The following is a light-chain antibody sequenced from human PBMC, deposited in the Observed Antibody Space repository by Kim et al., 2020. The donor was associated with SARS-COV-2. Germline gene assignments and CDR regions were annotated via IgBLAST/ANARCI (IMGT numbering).Light chain of an antibody. CDR2: LAS. Sequence: DIQLTQSPSTLSASVGDRVTITCRASQGINTYLAWYQQRPGKAPKLLNYLASTLESGVPPRFSGSGFGTEFTLTINSLQPDDFATYYCQHYVRFPYTFGQGTKLEI. CDR3: QHYVRFPYT. J-gene: IGKJ2*01. CDR1: QGINTY. V-gene: IGKV1-5*03.